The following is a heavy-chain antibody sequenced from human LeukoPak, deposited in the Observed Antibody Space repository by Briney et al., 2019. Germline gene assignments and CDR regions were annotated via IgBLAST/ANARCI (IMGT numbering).Heavy chain of an antibody. J-gene: IGHJ4*02. CDR2: IYDSGST. V-gene: IGHV4-59*01. CDR1: GGSISNYD. Sequence: SETLSLTCTVSGGSISNYDWSWIRQFPGKGLEWTGYIYDSGSTNYNPSLKSRVTISKDTSRNQFSLKLSSVTAADTAVYYCARVGAAMDNFDYWGQGTLVTVS. D-gene: IGHD5-18*01. CDR3: ARVGAAMDNFDY.